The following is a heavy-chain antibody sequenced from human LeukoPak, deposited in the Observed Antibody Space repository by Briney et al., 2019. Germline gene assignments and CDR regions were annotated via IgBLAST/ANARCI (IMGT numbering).Heavy chain of an antibody. CDR1: GGSISSSSYY. Sequence: SETLSLTCTVSGGSISSSSYYWGWIRQPPGKGLEWIGSIYYSGSTYYNPSLKSRVTISVDTSKNQFSLKLSSVTAADTAVYYCARVLGPGSYYHHSYYYGMDVWGQGTTVTVSS. CDR3: ARVLGPGSYYHHSYYYGMDV. V-gene: IGHV4-39*07. J-gene: IGHJ6*02. CDR2: IYYSGST. D-gene: IGHD3-10*01.